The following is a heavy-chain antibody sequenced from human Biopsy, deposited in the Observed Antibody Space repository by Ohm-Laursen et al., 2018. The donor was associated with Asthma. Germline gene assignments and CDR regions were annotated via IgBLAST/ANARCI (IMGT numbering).Heavy chain of an antibody. V-gene: IGHV3-30*18. CDR1: GFMFRSFG. Sequence: SLRLACTAPGFMFRSFGMHWVRQAPGKGLEWVAVISYDGNHKFYEDSVKGRFTISRDNSKNTLYLQMNSLRTEDTAVYYCAKRRGYSGHDNDYWGQGTLVIVSS. CDR2: ISYDGNHK. J-gene: IGHJ4*02. CDR3: AKRRGYSGHDNDY. D-gene: IGHD5-12*01.